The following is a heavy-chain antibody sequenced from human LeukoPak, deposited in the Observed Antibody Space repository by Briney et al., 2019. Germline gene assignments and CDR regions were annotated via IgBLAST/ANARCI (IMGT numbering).Heavy chain of an antibody. Sequence: ASVKLSCKASGRTFSSYGISWVRQAPGHGLEWMGGIIPIFGTANYAQKFQGRVTMTEDTSTDTAYMELSSLRSEDTAVYYCATRGDYYDSSGYRAFDIWGQGTMVTVSS. J-gene: IGHJ3*02. D-gene: IGHD3-22*01. V-gene: IGHV1-69*06. CDR1: GRTFSSYG. CDR2: IIPIFGTA. CDR3: ATRGDYYDSSGYRAFDI.